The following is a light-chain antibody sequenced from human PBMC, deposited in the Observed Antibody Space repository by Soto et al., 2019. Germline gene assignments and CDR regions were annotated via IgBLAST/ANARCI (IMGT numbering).Light chain of an antibody. CDR2: EVS. CDR3: SSYAGSNTDYV. V-gene: IGLV2-8*01. Sequence: QSALTQPPSASGSPGQSVTISCTGTSSDVVGYKYVSWYQQHPGKVPKLMIYEVSKRPSGVPDRFSGSKSGNTASLTVSGLQAEDEADYYCSSYAGSNTDYVFGTGTKVTVL. J-gene: IGLJ1*01. CDR1: SSDVVGYKY.